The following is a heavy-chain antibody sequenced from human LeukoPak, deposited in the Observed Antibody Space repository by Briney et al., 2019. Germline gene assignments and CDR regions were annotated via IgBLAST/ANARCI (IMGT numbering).Heavy chain of an antibody. D-gene: IGHD5-24*01. CDR1: GGSFSDYC. CDR3: ARGLETLFDY. J-gene: IGHJ4*02. CDR2: IYYSGST. Sequence: SETLSLTCAVYGGSFSDYCWGWIRQPPGKGLEWIGSIYYSGSTYYNPSLKSRVTISVDTSKNQFSLKLSSVTAADTAVYYCARGLETLFDYWGQGTLVTVSS. V-gene: IGHV4-34*01.